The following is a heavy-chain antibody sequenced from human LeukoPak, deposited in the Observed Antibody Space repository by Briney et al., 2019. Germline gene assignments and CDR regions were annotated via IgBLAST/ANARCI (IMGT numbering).Heavy chain of an antibody. CDR2: IYYSGST. J-gene: IGHJ4*02. V-gene: IGHV4-61*01. CDR3: AGSTGPFDY. CDR1: VGSVSSGSYY. Sequence: SVTLSLTCTVSVGSVSSGSYYSPPPRPPPGKGLEWIGYIYYSGSTNYNPSLKSRVTISLDTSNNQFSLKLRSVTAADTAVYYCAGSTGPFDYWGQGTLVTVSS.